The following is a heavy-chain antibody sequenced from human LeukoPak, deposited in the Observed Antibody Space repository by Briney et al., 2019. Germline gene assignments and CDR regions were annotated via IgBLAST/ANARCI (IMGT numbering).Heavy chain of an antibody. CDR1: GYTFTSYA. D-gene: IGHD6-6*01. Sequence: ASVKVSCKASGYTFTSYAMNWVRQAPGQGLEWMGWINTNTGNPTYAQGFTGRFVFSLDTSVSTAYLQISSLKAEDTAVYYCARQGWDIAARPVDYWGQGTLVTVSS. CDR2: INTNTGNP. J-gene: IGHJ4*02. V-gene: IGHV7-4-1*02. CDR3: ARQGWDIAARPVDY.